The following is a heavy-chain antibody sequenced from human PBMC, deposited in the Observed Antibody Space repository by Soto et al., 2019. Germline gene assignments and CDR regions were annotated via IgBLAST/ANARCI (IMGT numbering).Heavy chain of an antibody. V-gene: IGHV3-21*01. CDR3: ARGILEWLAEHYYYYMDV. D-gene: IGHD3-3*01. CDR1: GFTFSSYS. Sequence: GGSLRLSCAASGFTFSSYSMNWVRQAPGKGLEWVSSISSSSSYIYYADSVKGRFTISRDNAKNSLYLQMNSLRAEDTAVYYCARGILEWLAEHYYYYMDVWGKGTTVTVSS. J-gene: IGHJ6*03. CDR2: ISSSSSYI.